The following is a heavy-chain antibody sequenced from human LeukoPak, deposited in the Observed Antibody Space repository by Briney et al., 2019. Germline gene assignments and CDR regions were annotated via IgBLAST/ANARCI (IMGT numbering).Heavy chain of an antibody. J-gene: IGHJ4*02. CDR1: GGSISSSNW. Sequence: SETLSLTCAVSGGSISSSNWWSWVRQPPGKGLEWIGEIYHSGSTNYNPSLKSRVTISVDKSKNQFSLKLSSVTAADTAVYYCARFRPGIAAAGNDYWGQGTLVTVSS. D-gene: IGHD6-13*01. CDR3: ARFRPGIAAAGNDY. CDR2: IYHSGST. V-gene: IGHV4-4*02.